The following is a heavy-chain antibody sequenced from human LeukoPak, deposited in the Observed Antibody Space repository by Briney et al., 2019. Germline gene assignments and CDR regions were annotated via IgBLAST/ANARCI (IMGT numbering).Heavy chain of an antibody. Sequence: SETLSLTCAVSGGSISSSSSICWTWVRQPPGEGLEWIGEIYHNGATNYNPSLKSRVTMLLDKSKNLFFLKLNSVTAADTAVYYCARNGGNSDYDYWGQGTLVTVSA. J-gene: IGHJ4*02. CDR3: ARNGGNSDYDY. CDR2: IYHNGAT. CDR1: GGSISSSSSIC. D-gene: IGHD4-23*01. V-gene: IGHV4-4*02.